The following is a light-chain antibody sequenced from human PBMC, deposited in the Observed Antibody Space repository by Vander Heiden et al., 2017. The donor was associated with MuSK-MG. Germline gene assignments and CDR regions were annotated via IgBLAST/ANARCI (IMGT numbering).Light chain of an antibody. CDR3: QHDDSSPPT. CDR2: GTS. J-gene: IGKJ1*01. V-gene: IGKV1-8*01. CDR1: QGISSY. Sequence: AIRMTQSPSSFSASTGDRVTITCRASQGISSYLAWYQQKPGKAPKLLIYGTSTLESGVPSRFSGSGSGTEFTLTISCLQSEDFATYYCQHDDSSPPTFGQGTKVEIK.